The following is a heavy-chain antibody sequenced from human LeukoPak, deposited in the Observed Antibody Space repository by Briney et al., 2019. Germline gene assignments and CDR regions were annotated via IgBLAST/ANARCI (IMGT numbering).Heavy chain of an antibody. J-gene: IGHJ6*02. V-gene: IGHV3-21*01. CDR3: ARDAGNSGYGMDV. CDR1: GFTFSSYS. Sequence: GGSLRLSCAASGFTFSSYSMNWVRQAPGKGLEWVSSISSSSSYIYYADSVKGRFTISRDNAKNSLYLQMNSLRAEDTAVYYCARDAGNSGYGMDVWGQGTTVTVSS. CDR2: ISSSSSYI. D-gene: IGHD6-19*01.